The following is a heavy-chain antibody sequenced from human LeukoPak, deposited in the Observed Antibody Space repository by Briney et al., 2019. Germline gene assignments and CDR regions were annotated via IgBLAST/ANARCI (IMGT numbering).Heavy chain of an antibody. Sequence: GGSLRLSCVASGFTFSSYSMNWVRQAPGKGLEWVSSISSSSSYIYYADSVKGRFTISRDKAKNSLYLQMNSLRAEDTAVYYCASLPRGYDILTGYYMGVDYWGQGTLVTVSS. D-gene: IGHD3-9*01. CDR3: ASLPRGYDILTGYYMGVDY. CDR1: GFTFSSYS. CDR2: ISSSSSYI. V-gene: IGHV3-21*01. J-gene: IGHJ4*02.